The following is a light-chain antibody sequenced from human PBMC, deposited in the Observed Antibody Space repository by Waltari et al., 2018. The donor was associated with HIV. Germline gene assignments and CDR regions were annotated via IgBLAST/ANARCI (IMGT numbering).Light chain of an antibody. CDR2: GAS. CDR1: QSVSSGF. V-gene: IGKV3-20*01. Sequence: EIVLTQSPATLSLSPGDSATLHCTARQSVSSGFLAWYQQKRGQAPRLLIYGASTRAKGIPDRFSGGGSGTDFTLTISSLDPEDFAVYYCHQYGSATYTFGQGTKLDIK. J-gene: IGKJ2*01. CDR3: HQYGSATYT.